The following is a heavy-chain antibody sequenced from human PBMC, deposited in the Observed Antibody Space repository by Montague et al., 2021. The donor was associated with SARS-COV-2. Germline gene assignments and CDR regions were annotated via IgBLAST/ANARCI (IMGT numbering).Heavy chain of an antibody. Sequence: SETLSLTCTVSGGSMARSPDYWAWLRQPPGGGLEWIATIHYGGGTYYNLSPQSRVDISVDTSRNQLSLTLASVTAADTAVYYCAKLGYCRGRACFGGGFEFWGQGILVPVSS. J-gene: IGHJ4*02. CDR1: GGSMARSPDY. CDR3: AKLGYCRGRACFGGGFEF. D-gene: IGHD2-15*01. CDR2: IHYGGGT. V-gene: IGHV4-39*01.